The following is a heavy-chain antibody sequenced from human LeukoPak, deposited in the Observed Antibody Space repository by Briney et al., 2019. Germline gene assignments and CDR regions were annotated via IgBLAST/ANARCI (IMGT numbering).Heavy chain of an antibody. CDR1: GFTFSSYA. CDR2: ISYDGSNK. D-gene: IGHD5-18*01. Sequence: GRSLRLSCAASGFTFSSYAMHWVRQAPGKGLEWVAVISYDGSNKYYADSVKGRFTISRDNSKNTLYLQMNSLRAEDTAVYYCARASYSYGYVPIGYWGQETLVTVSS. V-gene: IGHV3-30*04. J-gene: IGHJ4*02. CDR3: ARASYSYGYVPIGY.